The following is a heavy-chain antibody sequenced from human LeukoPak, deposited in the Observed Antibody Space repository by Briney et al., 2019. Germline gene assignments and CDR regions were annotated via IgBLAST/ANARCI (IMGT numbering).Heavy chain of an antibody. Sequence: GGSLRLSCAASGFSFSSYEMNWVRQAPGKGLEWVSYISNSGSTIYYADSVKGRFTISRDNAKNSLYLQMNSLRAEDTALYYCAREEGGSYVHFDYWGQGTLVTVSS. CDR3: AREEGGSYVHFDY. V-gene: IGHV3-48*03. J-gene: IGHJ4*02. D-gene: IGHD1-26*01. CDR1: GFSFSSYE. CDR2: ISNSGSTI.